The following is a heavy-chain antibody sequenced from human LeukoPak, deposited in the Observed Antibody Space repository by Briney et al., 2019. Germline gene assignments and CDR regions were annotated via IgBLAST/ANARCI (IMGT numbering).Heavy chain of an antibody. D-gene: IGHD3-22*01. V-gene: IGHV3-48*01. CDR1: GFTVSSNY. CDR3: ARDTTYDSSGYYYGGVDY. J-gene: IGHJ4*02. CDR2: ISSSSSTI. Sequence: GGSLRLSCAASGFTVSSNYMSWVRQAPGKGLEWVSYISSSSSTIYYADSVKGRFTISRDNAKNSLYPQMNSLRAEDTAVYYCARDTTYDSSGYYYGGVDYWGQGTLVTVSS.